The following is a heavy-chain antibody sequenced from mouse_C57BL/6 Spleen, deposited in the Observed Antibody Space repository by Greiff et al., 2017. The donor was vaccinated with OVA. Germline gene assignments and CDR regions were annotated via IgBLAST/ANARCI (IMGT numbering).Heavy chain of an antibody. CDR3: ARVRNWDVWAMDY. V-gene: IGHV5-17*01. Sequence: EVKLVESGGGLVKPGGSLKLSCAASGFTFSDYGMHWVRQAPEKGLEWVAYISSGSSTIYYADTVKGRFTISRDNAKNTLFLQMTSLRSEDTAMYYCARVRNWDVWAMDYWGQGTSVTVSS. CDR1: GFTFSDYG. CDR2: ISSGSSTI. J-gene: IGHJ4*01. D-gene: IGHD4-1*01.